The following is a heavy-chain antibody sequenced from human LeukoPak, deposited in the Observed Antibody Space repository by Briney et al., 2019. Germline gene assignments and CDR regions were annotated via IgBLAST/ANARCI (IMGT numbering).Heavy chain of an antibody. V-gene: IGHV1-69*04. Sequence: SVKVSCKASGGTFSSYAISWVRQAPGQGLEWMGRIIPILGIANYAQKFQGRVTITADKSTSTAYMELSSLRSEDTAVYYCARSSGYSQYYFDYWGQGTLVTVSS. J-gene: IGHJ4*02. CDR3: ARSSGYSQYYFDY. D-gene: IGHD3-22*01. CDR1: GGTFSSYA. CDR2: IIPILGIA.